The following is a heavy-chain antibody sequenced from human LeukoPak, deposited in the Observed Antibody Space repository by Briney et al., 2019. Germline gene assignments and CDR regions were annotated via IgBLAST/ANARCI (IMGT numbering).Heavy chain of an antibody. V-gene: IGHV3-23*01. J-gene: IGHJ4*02. CDR3: AKPVGTSGWYGDFDC. CDR2: IRGSGGST. CDR1: GFTFSNYA. D-gene: IGHD6-19*01. Sequence: GGSLRLTCAASGFTFSNYAMNWVRQTPGKGLEWVSAIRGSGGSTYYADSVNGRFTISRDNSKNTLYLQMNSLRAEDTAIYYCAKPVGTSGWYGDFDCWGQGTLVTVSS.